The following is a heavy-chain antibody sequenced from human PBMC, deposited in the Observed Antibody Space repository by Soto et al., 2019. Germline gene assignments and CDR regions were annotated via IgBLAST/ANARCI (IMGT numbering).Heavy chain of an antibody. CDR2: IYHSGST. V-gene: IGHV4-4*02. Sequence: QVQLQESGPGLVKPSGTLSLTCAVSGVSISSTTWWIWVRQPPGKGLEWIGEIYHSGSTNYNPSLKSRVTISVDKSKNHFSLQLSSVTAADTAVYYCARDLRIAVVEVFDYWGQGTLVTVSS. CDR3: ARDLRIAVVEVFDY. D-gene: IGHD6-19*01. CDR1: GVSISSTTW. J-gene: IGHJ4*02.